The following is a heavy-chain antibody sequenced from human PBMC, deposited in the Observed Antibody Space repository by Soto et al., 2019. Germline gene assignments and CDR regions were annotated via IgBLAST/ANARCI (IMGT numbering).Heavy chain of an antibody. J-gene: IGHJ4*02. CDR3: AKEDCSGGSCYAVNFDY. D-gene: IGHD2-15*01. V-gene: IGHV3-9*01. CDR2: ISWNSGSI. Sequence: GGSLRLSCAASGFTFDDYAMHWVRQAPGKGLEWVSGISWNSGSIGYADSVKGRFTISRDNAKNSLYLQMNSLRAEDTALYYCAKEDCSGGSCYAVNFDYWGQGTLATVSS. CDR1: GFTFDDYA.